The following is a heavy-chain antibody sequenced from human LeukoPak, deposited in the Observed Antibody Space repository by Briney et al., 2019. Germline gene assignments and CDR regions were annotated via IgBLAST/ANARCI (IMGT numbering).Heavy chain of an antibody. CDR1: GFTFTSYS. CDR2: ISGGGGST. CDR3: AKVSGSGGTKYQPFDY. D-gene: IGHD2-15*01. J-gene: IGHJ4*02. Sequence: GGSLRLSCAASGFTFTSYSMNWVRQAPGKGLEWVSTISGGGGSTYYADSVKGRFTISRDNSKNTLYLQMNSLRAEDTAVYYCAKVSGSGGTKYQPFDYWGQGTLVTVSS. V-gene: IGHV3-23*01.